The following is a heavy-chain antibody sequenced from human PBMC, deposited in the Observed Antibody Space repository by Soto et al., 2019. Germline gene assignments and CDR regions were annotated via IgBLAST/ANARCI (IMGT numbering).Heavy chain of an antibody. D-gene: IGHD2-2*01. CDR3: VRRCISTSCYVGMDV. V-gene: IGHV3-7*03. J-gene: IGHJ6*02. CDR1: GFTFSSSW. CDR2: IKCDGSEK. Sequence: GGSLRLSCAASGFTFSSSWMHWVCQAPEKGLEWVADIKCDGSEKYYVDSVKGRLTISRDNAKNSLYLQVNSLRAEDMTVYYCVRRCISTSCYVGMDVWGQGTTVTVSS.